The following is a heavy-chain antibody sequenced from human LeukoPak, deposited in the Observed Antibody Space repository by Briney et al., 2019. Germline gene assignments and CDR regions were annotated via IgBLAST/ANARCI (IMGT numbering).Heavy chain of an antibody. CDR3: ATMAYFGSTDY. Sequence: SETLSLTCAVYGGSFSGYYWSWLRQPPGKGLEWIGEINHSGSTNYNPSLNSLVTISVDTSKNQFSLKLSSVTAADTAVYYCATMAYFGSTDYWGQGTLVTVSS. CDR1: GGSFSGYY. CDR2: INHSGST. V-gene: IGHV4-34*01. D-gene: IGHD3-10*01. J-gene: IGHJ4*02.